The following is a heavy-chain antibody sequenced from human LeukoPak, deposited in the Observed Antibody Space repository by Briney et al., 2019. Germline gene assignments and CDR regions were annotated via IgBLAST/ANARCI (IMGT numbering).Heavy chain of an antibody. V-gene: IGHV3-20*04. Sequence: GGSLRLSCAASGFTFSSYWMSWVRQAPGKGLEWVAGVNRNGDGTAYGASVKGRFTISRDNAKKSLVLQMDSLRAEDTARYYCVRGNSSPRGFFDYWGQGTLVTVSS. J-gene: IGHJ4*02. CDR1: GFTFSSYW. CDR3: VRGNSSPRGFFDY. CDR2: VNRNGDGT. D-gene: IGHD2-2*01.